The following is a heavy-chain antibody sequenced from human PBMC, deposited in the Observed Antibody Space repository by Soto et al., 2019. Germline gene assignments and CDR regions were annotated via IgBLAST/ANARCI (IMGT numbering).Heavy chain of an antibody. Sequence: GGSLRLSCAASGFTFSSYGMHWVRQAPGKGLEWVAVISYDGSNKYYADSVKGRFTISRDNSKNTLYLQMNSLRAEGTAVYYCAKDSQWYQLLVPGPLDYWGQGPLVTVSS. D-gene: IGHD2-2*01. CDR3: AKDSQWYQLLVPGPLDY. CDR2: ISYDGSNK. J-gene: IGHJ4*02. CDR1: GFTFSSYG. V-gene: IGHV3-30*18.